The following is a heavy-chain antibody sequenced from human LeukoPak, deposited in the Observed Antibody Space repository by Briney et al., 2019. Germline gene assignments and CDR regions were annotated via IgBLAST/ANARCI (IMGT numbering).Heavy chain of an antibody. Sequence: PGRSLRLSCAASGFTFSSYGMHWVRQAPGKGLEWVAVIWYDGSNKYYADSVKGRFTISRDNSENTLYLQMNSLRAEDTAVYYCASSRGVVTAYDIWGQGTMVTVSS. CDR2: IWYDGSNK. V-gene: IGHV3-33*01. CDR3: ASSRGVVTAYDI. J-gene: IGHJ3*02. D-gene: IGHD2-21*02. CDR1: GFTFSSYG.